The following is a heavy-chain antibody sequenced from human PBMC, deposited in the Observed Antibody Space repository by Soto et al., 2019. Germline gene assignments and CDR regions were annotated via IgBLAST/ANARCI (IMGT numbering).Heavy chain of an antibody. V-gene: IGHV4-4*02. CDR3: ARVVDDSGYDYGWYAFDI. J-gene: IGHJ3*02. CDR1: GVSISSGNW. Sequence: SETLSLTCAVSGVSISSGNWWTWVRQTPQRGLEYIGEIFHDGTANYYPSFERRVAISVDRSKNQFSLKLSSVTAADTAVNYCARVVDDSGYDYGWYAFDIWGQGTMVTVSS. D-gene: IGHD5-12*01. CDR2: IFHDGTA.